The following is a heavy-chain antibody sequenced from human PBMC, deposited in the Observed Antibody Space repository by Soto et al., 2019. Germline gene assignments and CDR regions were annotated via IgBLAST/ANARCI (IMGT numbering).Heavy chain of an antibody. CDR2: FDPEDGET. V-gene: IGHV1-24*01. D-gene: IGHD3-10*01. CDR3: ATRGLLWFGELLHWFDP. CDR1: GYTLPELS. J-gene: IGHJ5*02. Sequence: ASVKVSCKVSGYTLPELSMHWVRQAPGKGLEWMGGFDPEDGETIYAQKFQGRVTMTEDTSTDTAYMELSSLRSEDTAVYYCATRGLLWFGELLHWFDPWGQGTLVTVSS.